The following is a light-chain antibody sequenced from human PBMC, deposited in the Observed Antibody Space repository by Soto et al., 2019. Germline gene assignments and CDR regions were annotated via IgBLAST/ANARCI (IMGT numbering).Light chain of an antibody. V-gene: IGLV7-46*01. J-gene: IGLJ1*01. CDR1: TGPVTSGHY. CDR2: DTS. Sequence: QAVVTQEPSLTVSPGGTVTLTCGPSTGPVTSGHYPHWFQQKPGQAPRALIYDTSNKHSWTPARFSGSLLGDKAALTLSGAQPEDEADYYCLLSYSAARLDVFGAGTKVTVL. CDR3: LLSYSAARLDV.